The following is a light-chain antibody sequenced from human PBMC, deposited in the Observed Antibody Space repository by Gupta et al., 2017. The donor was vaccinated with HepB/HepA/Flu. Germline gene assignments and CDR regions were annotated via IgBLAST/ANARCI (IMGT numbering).Light chain of an antibody. Sequence: SYVLTQPPSVAVAPGKTATMTGCGNDLGMKSAHWFQQKAGQAPVLVVYDNKYRHPGIPGRFSGSNSGTTATLTISRVEAGDEADYYWQVLDISSYRVVFGGGTKLTVL. V-gene: IGLV3-21*03. CDR2: DNK. J-gene: IGLJ2*01. CDR1: DLGMKS. CDR3: QVLDISSYRVV.